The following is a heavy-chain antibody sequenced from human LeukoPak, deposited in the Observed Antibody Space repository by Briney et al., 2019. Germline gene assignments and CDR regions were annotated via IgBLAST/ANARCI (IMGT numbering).Heavy chain of an antibody. V-gene: IGHV3-23*01. D-gene: IGHD2-15*01. J-gene: IGHJ6*03. Sequence: GGSLRLSCAASGFTFSSYAMSWVRQAPGKGLEWVSAISGSGGSTYYADSVKGRFTISRDNAKNSLYLQMNSLRAEDTAVYYCARVGGPYCGGGSCYPIDHYYYMDVWGKGTTVTVSS. CDR3: ARVGGPYCGGGSCYPIDHYYYMDV. CDR1: GFTFSSYA. CDR2: ISGSGGST.